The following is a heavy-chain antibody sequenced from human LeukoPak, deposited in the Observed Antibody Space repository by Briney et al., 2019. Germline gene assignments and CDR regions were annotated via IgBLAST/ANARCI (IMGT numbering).Heavy chain of an antibody. CDR2: IIPIFGTA. CDR3: ARSRRITIFGDDAFDI. V-gene: IGHV1-69*13. CDR1: GYTFTSYY. J-gene: IGHJ3*02. D-gene: IGHD3-3*01. Sequence: GASVKVSCKASGYTFTSYYMHWVRQAPGQGLEWMGGIIPIFGTANYAQKFQGRVTITADESTSTAYMELSSLRSEDTAVYYCARSRRITIFGDDAFDIWGQGTMVTVSS.